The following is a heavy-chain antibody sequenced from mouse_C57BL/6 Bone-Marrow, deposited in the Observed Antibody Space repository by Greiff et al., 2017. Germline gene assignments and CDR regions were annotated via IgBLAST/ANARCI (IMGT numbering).Heavy chain of an antibody. CDR1: GYTFTSYW. CDR3: ARGGYGNPFAY. CDR2: IDPSDSYT. D-gene: IGHD2-1*01. V-gene: IGHV1-69*01. J-gene: IGHJ3*01. Sequence: QVQLQQPGAELVMPGASVKLSCKASGYTFTSYWMHWVKQRPGQGLEWLGEIDPSDSYTNYNQQFTGKSTLTVDKSSSTAYLQLSSLTSEDAAVYYCARGGYGNPFAYWGQGTLVTVSA.